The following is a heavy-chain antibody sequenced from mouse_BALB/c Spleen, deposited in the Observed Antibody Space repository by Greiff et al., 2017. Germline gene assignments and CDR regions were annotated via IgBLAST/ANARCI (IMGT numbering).Heavy chain of an antibody. CDR1: GFTFSSFG. CDR2: ISSGSSTI. CDR3: ARGGNYAMDY. Sequence: EVQLVESGGGLVQPGGSRKLSCAASGFTFSSFGMHWVRQAPEKGLEWVAYISSGSSTIYYADTVKGRFTISRDNPKNTLFLQMTSLRSEDTAMYYCARGGNYAMDYWGQGTSVTVSS. J-gene: IGHJ4*01. V-gene: IGHV5-17*02.